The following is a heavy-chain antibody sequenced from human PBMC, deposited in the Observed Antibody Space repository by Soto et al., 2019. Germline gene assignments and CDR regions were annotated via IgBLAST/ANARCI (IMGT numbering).Heavy chain of an antibody. CDR3: ARGGIVAVPAALSSYDHYTNYRFDS. CDR2: TIPMFAAT. CDR1: GGSFSDFA. D-gene: IGHD4-4*01. J-gene: IGHJ4*02. Sequence: QVQLAQSGAEVRKPGSSVKVSCRASGGSFSDFAFSWLRQAPGQGLEWMGGTIPMFAATKYAQRFKGRITMIADASPSTVYLALSSLTSDDSAVYYCARGGIVAVPAALSSYDHYTNYRFDSWGQGTLVSVSS. V-gene: IGHV1-69*01.